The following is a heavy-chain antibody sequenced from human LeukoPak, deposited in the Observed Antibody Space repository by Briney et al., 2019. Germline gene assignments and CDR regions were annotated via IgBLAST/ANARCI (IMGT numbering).Heavy chain of an antibody. V-gene: IGHV4-4*07. CDR3: AKGGSYHGY. D-gene: IGHD1-26*01. J-gene: IGHJ4*02. CDR2: IHSSGST. CDR1: GGSISSSY. Sequence: SETLSLTCIVSGGSISSSYWTWIRQPAGKGLEWIGRIHSSGSTNYSPSLKSRVTMSVDTSKNQFSLKLNSVTAADTAVYYCAKGGSYHGYWGQGTLVTVSS.